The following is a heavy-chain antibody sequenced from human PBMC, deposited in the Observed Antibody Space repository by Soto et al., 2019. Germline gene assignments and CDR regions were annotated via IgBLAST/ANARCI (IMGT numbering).Heavy chain of an antibody. Sequence: QVQLQESGPGLVKPSETLSLTCTVSGGSMSSYYWSWIRQPPGKGLEWIGYIYYSGSTNYNPSLKSRVTRSVDTPKNQFSLKLSSVTAADTAVYYCARRGYGPGFPYYDGMDVWGQGTTVTVSS. CDR3: ARRGYGPGFPYYDGMDV. CDR1: GGSMSSYY. J-gene: IGHJ6*02. CDR2: IYYSGST. D-gene: IGHD3-10*01. V-gene: IGHV4-59*01.